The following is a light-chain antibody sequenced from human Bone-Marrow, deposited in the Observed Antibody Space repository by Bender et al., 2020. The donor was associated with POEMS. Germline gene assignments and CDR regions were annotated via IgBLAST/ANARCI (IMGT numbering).Light chain of an antibody. CDR1: SSDVGSYNL. V-gene: IGLV2-23*02. CDR2: EVT. J-gene: IGLJ3*02. CDR3: CSYAGSTTWV. Sequence: QSALTQPASVSGSPGQSITISCTGTSSDVGSYNLVSWYQHHPGKAPKLMIYEVTKRPSGVSNRFSGSKSGNTASLTISGLQVDDEADYQCCSYAGSTTWVFGGGTKLTVL.